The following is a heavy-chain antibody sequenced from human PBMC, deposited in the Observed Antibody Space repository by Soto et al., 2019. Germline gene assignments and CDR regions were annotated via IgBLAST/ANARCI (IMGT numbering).Heavy chain of an antibody. CDR1: GGSISSGGYH. Sequence: KTSETLSLTCTVSGGSISSGGYHWSWVRQHPGKGLEWIGYIYYGGGTYYNPSLKSRVTISVDRSDNQFSLKLSSVTAADTAVYYCARDGGYPRDKYYGMDVWGQGTTVTVSS. D-gene: IGHD5-12*01. J-gene: IGHJ6*02. CDR2: IYYGGGT. CDR3: ARDGGYPRDKYYGMDV. V-gene: IGHV4-31*03.